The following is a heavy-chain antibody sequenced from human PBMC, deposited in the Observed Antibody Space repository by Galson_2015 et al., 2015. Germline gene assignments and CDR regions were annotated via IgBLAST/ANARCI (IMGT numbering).Heavy chain of an antibody. V-gene: IGHV3-48*03. Sequence: SLRLSCAASGFTFSSYDMNWVRQAPGKGLEWVSYISSSGSTIYYADSVKGRFTISRDNAKNSLYLQMNSLRAEDTAVYYCARGPVAGGPDYWGQGTLVTVSS. CDR1: GFTFSSYD. CDR2: ISSSGSTI. J-gene: IGHJ4*02. D-gene: IGHD6-19*01. CDR3: ARGPVAGGPDY.